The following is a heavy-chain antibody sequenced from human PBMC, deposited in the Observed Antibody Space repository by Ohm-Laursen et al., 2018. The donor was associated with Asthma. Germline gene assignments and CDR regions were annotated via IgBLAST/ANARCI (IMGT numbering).Heavy chain of an antibody. J-gene: IGHJ4*02. CDR3: ASGIWSTELY. CDR2: ISSSSSYI. Sequence: SLRLSCTASGFTFSSYSMNWVRQAPGKGLEWVSSISSSSSYIYYADSVKGRFTISRDNAKNSLYLQMNSLRAEDTAVYYCASGIWSTELYWGQGTLVTVSS. D-gene: IGHD3-10*01. CDR1: GFTFSSYS. V-gene: IGHV3-21*01.